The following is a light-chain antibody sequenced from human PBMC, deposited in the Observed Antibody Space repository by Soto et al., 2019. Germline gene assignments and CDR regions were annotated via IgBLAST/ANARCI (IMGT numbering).Light chain of an antibody. V-gene: IGLV3-1*01. J-gene: IGLJ2*01. CDR2: QDS. Sequence: SYELTQPPSVSVSPGQTASITCSGDKLGDKYACWYQQKQGQSPVLVIYQDSKRPSGIPERFSGSNSGNTATLTISGTQAMDEDDYYCQAWDSSTSTFGGGTKLTVL. CDR1: KLGDKY. CDR3: QAWDSSTST.